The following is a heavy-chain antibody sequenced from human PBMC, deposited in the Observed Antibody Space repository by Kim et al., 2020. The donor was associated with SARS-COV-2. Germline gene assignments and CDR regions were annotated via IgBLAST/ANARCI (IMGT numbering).Heavy chain of an antibody. D-gene: IGHD3-22*01. CDR3: ARDFITGARTDAFDS. Sequence: QKFQGRVTMTRDTYTSTVYMELSSLRSEDTAVYYCARDFITGARTDAFDSWGQGTMVTVSS. V-gene: IGHV1-46*01. J-gene: IGHJ3*02.